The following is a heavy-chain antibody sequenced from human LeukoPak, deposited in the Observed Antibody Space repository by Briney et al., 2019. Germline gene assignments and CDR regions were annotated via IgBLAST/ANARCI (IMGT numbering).Heavy chain of an antibody. V-gene: IGHV3-30*14. Sequence: AGGSLRLSCAASGFTFSSYAMHWVRQAPGKGLEWVAVISYDGSNKYYADSVKGRFTISRDNSKNTLYLQMDSLRVEDTAVYYCARDISGDYWGQGTLVTVSS. CDR3: ARDISGDY. D-gene: IGHD3-10*01. J-gene: IGHJ4*02. CDR2: ISYDGSNK. CDR1: GFTFSSYA.